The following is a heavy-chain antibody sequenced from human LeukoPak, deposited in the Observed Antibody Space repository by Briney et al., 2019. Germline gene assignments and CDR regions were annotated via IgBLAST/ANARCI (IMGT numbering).Heavy chain of an antibody. CDR1: GFTFSSYE. D-gene: IGHD3-22*01. J-gene: IGHJ4*02. V-gene: IGHV3-53*01. Sequence: GGSLRLSCAASGFTFSSYELNWVRQAPGKGLEWVSVIYSGGSTYYADSVKGRFTISRDNSKNTLYLQINSLRAEDTAVYYCAGGGYDSSGYQEGFDYWGQGTLVTVSS. CDR3: AGGGYDSSGYQEGFDY. CDR2: IYSGGST.